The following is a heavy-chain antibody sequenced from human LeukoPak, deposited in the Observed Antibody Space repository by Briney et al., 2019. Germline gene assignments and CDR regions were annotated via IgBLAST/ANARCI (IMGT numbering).Heavy chain of an antibody. CDR2: IRYDGSNK. V-gene: IGHV3-30*02. CDR1: GFTFSSYG. Sequence: GSLRLSCAASGFTFSSYGMHWVRQAPGKGLEWVAFIRYDGSNKYYADSVKGRFTISRDNSKNTLYLQMNSLRAEDTAVYYCAKEYYYDSSGYYFDYWGQGTLVTVSS. J-gene: IGHJ4*02. CDR3: AKEYYYDSSGYYFDY. D-gene: IGHD3-22*01.